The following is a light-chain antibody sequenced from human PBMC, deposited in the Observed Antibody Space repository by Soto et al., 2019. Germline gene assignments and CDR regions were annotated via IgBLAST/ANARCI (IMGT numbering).Light chain of an antibody. V-gene: IGLV2-8*01. Sequence: QSALTQPPSASGSPGQSVPISFTGTSSDVGGYDYVSWYQQRPGKAPKLLIHEVTKRPSGVPDRFSGSKSGNTASLTVSGLQAEDEAEYYCCSYAGRTLYVFGTGTKVTVL. J-gene: IGLJ1*01. CDR1: SSDVGGYDY. CDR3: CSYAGRTLYV. CDR2: EVT.